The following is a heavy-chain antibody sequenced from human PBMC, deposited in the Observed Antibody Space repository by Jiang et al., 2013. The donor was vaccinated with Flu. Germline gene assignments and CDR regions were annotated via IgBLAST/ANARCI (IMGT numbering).Heavy chain of an antibody. CDR3: ARTGFSSGWYEAALGY. J-gene: IGHJ4*02. V-gene: IGHV4-39*01. D-gene: IGHD6-19*01. Sequence: PGLVRSSETLSLTCTVSSDSISGSGYYWGWIRQSPGKGLEWIGNTYYSGTTNYNPSLKSRVTISVDTSKNQFSLKLSSVTAADTAVYYCARTGFSSGWYEAALGYWGQGTLVSVSS. CDR1: SDSISGSGYY. CDR2: TYYSGTT.